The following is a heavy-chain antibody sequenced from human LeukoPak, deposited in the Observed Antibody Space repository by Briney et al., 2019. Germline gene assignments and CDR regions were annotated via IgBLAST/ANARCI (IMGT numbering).Heavy chain of an antibody. CDR1: GFTFSSYA. D-gene: IGHD4-23*01. V-gene: IGHV3-23*01. Sequence: PGGSLRLSCAASGFTFSSYAMSWVRQGPGKGLEWVSAISGSGGSTYYADPVKGRFTISRDNSKNTLYLQMNSLRAEDTAVYYCAKDLDYGGIEYYFDYWGQGTLVTVSS. CDR3: AKDLDYGGIEYYFDY. CDR2: ISGSGGST. J-gene: IGHJ4*02.